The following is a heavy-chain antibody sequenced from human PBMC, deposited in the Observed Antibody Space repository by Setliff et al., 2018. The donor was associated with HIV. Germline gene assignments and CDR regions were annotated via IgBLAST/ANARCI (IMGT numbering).Heavy chain of an antibody. CDR1: GDTFNSYA. D-gene: IGHD6-13*01. Sequence: ASVKVSCKASGDTFNSYAISWVRQAPGQGLEWMGGIIPIFGTANYAQKFQGRVTITADESTSTAYMELSSLRSDDTAVYYCARDFSGQQLVGGWFDPWGQGTLVTVSS. V-gene: IGHV1-69*13. CDR2: IIPIFGTA. J-gene: IGHJ5*02. CDR3: ARDFSGQQLVGGWFDP.